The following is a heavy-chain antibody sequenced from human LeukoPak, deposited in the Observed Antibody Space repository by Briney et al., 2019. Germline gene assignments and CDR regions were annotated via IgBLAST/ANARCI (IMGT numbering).Heavy chain of an antibody. CDR2: ISWNSGSI. CDR1: GFTFDDYA. V-gene: IGHV3-9*01. D-gene: IGHD3-10*01. CDR3: AREGVLLWFGESWYFDY. J-gene: IGHJ4*02. Sequence: GRSLRLSCAASGFTFDDYAMHWVRQAPGKGLEWVSGISWNSGSIGYADSVKGRFTISRDNAKNSLYLQMNSLRAEDTAVYYCAREGVLLWFGESWYFDYWGQGTLVTVSS.